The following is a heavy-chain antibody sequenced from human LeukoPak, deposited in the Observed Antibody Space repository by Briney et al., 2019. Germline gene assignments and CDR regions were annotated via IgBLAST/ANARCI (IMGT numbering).Heavy chain of an antibody. V-gene: IGHV1-18*01. CDR3: ARLMVRGVSNKAPFDY. J-gene: IGHJ4*02. CDR1: GYTFTSYG. D-gene: IGHD3-10*01. Sequence: GAPVKVSCKASGYTFTSYGISWVRQAPGQGLEWMGWISAYNGNTNYAQKLQGRVTMTTDTSTSTAYMELRSLRSDDTAVYYCARLMVRGVSNKAPFDYWGQGTLVTVSS. CDR2: ISAYNGNT.